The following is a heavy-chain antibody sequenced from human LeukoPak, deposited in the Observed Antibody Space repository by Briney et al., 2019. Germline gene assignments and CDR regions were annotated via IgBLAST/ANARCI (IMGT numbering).Heavy chain of an antibody. CDR3: ARHSRGFYSSSWFAFDI. V-gene: IGHV4-39*01. CDR2: IYYSGST. D-gene: IGHD6-13*01. Sequence: SETLSLTCTVSGGSISSSSYYWGWIRQPPGKGLEWIGSIYYSGSTYYNPSLKSRVTISVDTSKNQFSLKLSSATAADTAVYYCARHSRGFYSSSWFAFDIWGQGTMVTVSS. CDR1: GGSISSSSYY. J-gene: IGHJ3*02.